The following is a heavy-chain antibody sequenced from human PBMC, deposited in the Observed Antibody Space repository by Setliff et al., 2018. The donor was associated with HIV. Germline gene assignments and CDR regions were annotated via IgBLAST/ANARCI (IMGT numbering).Heavy chain of an antibody. CDR2: VYYSGDT. J-gene: IGHJ5*02. V-gene: IGHV4-39*07. Sequence: SETLSLTCTVSGDSVSSITYYWGWIRQPPGKGLEWIGSVYYSGDTYYNPSLKSRVTISVDPSKNQFSLKMNSVTAADTAVYYCARSMRYFYDTSGFSWFDPWGQGTLVTVSS. D-gene: IGHD3-22*01. CDR3: ARSMRYFYDTSGFSWFDP. CDR1: GDSVSSITYY.